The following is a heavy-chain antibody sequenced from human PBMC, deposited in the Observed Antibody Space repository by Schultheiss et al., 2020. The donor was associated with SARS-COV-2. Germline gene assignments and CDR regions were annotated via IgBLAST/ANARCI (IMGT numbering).Heavy chain of an antibody. J-gene: IGHJ4*02. CDR2: MSNDGGRE. CDR1: RFIFDAYG. Sequence: GGSLRLSCAASRFIFDAYGMHWVRQAPGKGLEWVAIMSNDGGRESYADSVKGRFTISRDNSKDTVYLQMNSLRADDTAIYYCAKGAGENSNFESWGRGTLVTVSS. D-gene: IGHD3-10*01. V-gene: IGHV3-30*18. CDR3: AKGAGENSNFES.